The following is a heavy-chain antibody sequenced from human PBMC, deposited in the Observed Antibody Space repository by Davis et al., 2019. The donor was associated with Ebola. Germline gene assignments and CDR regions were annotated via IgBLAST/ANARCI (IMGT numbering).Heavy chain of an antibody. J-gene: IGHJ4*02. CDR3: AREGCSGGNCFPEN. V-gene: IGHV4-34*01. Sequence: GSLRLSCAVSGASLSDFFWSWIRQPPGKGLEWIGEIGHSGYTVYNPSVESRVSLSVDTSKNEISLKLNSVTAADTAVYYCAREGCSGGNCFPENWGQGTLVTVSS. CDR2: IGHSGYT. CDR1: GASLSDFF. D-gene: IGHD2-15*01.